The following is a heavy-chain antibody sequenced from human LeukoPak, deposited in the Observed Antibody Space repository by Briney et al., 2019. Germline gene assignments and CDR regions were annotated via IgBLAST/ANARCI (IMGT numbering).Heavy chain of an antibody. CDR3: ATLTGGDDAFDI. V-gene: IGHV4-59*01. J-gene: IGHJ3*02. Sequence: GSLRLSCAASGFTFSSYAMSWIRQPPGKGLQWIGYVYYSGSTNYNPSLKSRVTISVDTSKNQFSLKLNSVTPADTAVYYCATLTGGDDAFDIWGQGTMVTVSS. CDR1: GFTFSSYA. CDR2: VYYSGST. D-gene: IGHD4-23*01.